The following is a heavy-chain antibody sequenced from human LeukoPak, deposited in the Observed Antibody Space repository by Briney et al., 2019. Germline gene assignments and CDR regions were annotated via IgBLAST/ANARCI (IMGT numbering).Heavy chain of an antibody. CDR1: GFTFSSYA. CDR3: AKADSSSWVVDN. CDR2: ISGSGGSA. D-gene: IGHD6-13*01. Sequence: GGSLRLSCAASGFTFSSYAMSWVRQAPGKGLEWVSGISGSGGSAYYADSVKGRFTISRDNSKNTLYLQMNSLRAEDTAVYYCAKADSSSWVVDNWGQGTLVTVSS. J-gene: IGHJ4*02. V-gene: IGHV3-23*01.